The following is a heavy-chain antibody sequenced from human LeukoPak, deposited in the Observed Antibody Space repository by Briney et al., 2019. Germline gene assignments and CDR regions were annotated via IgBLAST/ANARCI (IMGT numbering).Heavy chain of an antibody. J-gene: IGHJ4*02. V-gene: IGHV3-48*03. CDR2: ISSSGSTI. D-gene: IGHD3-10*01. CDR1: GFTFSSYE. CDR3: ARDRSYYGSGSSIGY. Sequence: PGGSLRLSCAASGFTFSSYEMNWVRQAPGKGLEWVSYISSSGSTIYYADSVKGRFTISRDNAKNSLYLQMNSLRAEDTAVYYCARDRSYYGSGSSIGYWGQGTLVTVSS.